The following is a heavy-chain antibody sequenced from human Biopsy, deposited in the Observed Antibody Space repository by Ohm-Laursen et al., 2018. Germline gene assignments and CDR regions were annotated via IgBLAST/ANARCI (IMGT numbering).Heavy chain of an antibody. CDR3: ARDRWPHVTLLGLVVFDF. CDR1: GYTFTNYG. CDR2: ISPYNGDT. Sequence: SSVKVSCKASGYTFTNYGISWVRQAPGQGLEWMGWISPYNGDTDYAQKLQGRVTMTTDTSTSTAYMDLRSLRSDNTAVYYCARDRWPHVTLLGLVVFDFWGQGTLVIVSS. V-gene: IGHV1-18*01. J-gene: IGHJ4*02. D-gene: IGHD3-3*01.